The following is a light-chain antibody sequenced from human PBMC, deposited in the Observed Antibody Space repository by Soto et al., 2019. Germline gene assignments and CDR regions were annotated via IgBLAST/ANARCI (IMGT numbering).Light chain of an antibody. V-gene: IGKV3-20*01. Sequence: EIVLTQSPGTLSLSPGERATLSCRASQSVNSSYLAWYQQKPGQAPRLLMYGASSRATDIPDSFSGGGSGTDFTLTISRLEPEDFAVYYCQQCGSSPWTFGQGTKVEIK. CDR1: QSVNSSY. CDR2: GAS. CDR3: QQCGSSPWT. J-gene: IGKJ1*01.